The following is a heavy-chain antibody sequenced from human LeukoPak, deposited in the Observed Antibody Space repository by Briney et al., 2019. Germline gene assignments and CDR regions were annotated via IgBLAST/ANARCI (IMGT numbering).Heavy chain of an antibody. V-gene: IGHV3-30*04. CDR1: RFTFSSYA. Sequence: GGSLRLFCAASRFTFSSYAMSWVRQAPGKGLEWVAIISYDGSNEYYADSVKGRFTISRDNSKNTLYLQMNSLRAADTAVYYCVRDKGTSYLSSSDYWGQGTLVTVSS. CDR3: VRDKGTSYLSSSDY. D-gene: IGHD6-6*01. J-gene: IGHJ4*02. CDR2: ISYDGSNE.